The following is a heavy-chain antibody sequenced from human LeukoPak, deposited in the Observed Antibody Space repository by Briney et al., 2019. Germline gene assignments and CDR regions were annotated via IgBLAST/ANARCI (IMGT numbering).Heavy chain of an antibody. V-gene: IGHV3-7*01. Sequence: GGSLRLSCAASGFTFGSYWMSWVRQAPGKGLEWVANIKQDGSEKYYVDSVKGRFTISRDNAKNSLYLQMNSLRAEDTAVYYCARGDFDYWGQGTLVTVSS. CDR1: GFTFGSYW. J-gene: IGHJ4*02. CDR2: IKQDGSEK. CDR3: ARGDFDY.